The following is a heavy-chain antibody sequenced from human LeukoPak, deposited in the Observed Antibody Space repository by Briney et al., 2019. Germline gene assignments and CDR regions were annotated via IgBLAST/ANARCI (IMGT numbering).Heavy chain of an antibody. CDR3: ARKYGGYADY. CDR1: GFTFSSYS. V-gene: IGHV3-48*02. D-gene: IGHD5-12*01. J-gene: IGHJ4*02. Sequence: GGSLGLSCAASGFTFSSYSMTWVRQAPGKGLEWVSHISGGSSSVYYADSVKGRFTISRDNDKNSLYLQMNSLRDEDTAVYYCARKYGGYADYWGQGTLVTVSS. CDR2: ISGGSSSV.